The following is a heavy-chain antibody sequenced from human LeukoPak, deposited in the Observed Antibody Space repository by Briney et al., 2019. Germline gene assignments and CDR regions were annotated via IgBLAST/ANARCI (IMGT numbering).Heavy chain of an antibody. Sequence: GGSLRLSCAASGFTFDDYAMHWVRQAPGKGLEWVSSISSSSSYIYYADSVKGRFTISRDNAKNSLYLQMNSLRAEDTAVYYCARGPTDTFDYWGQGTLVTVSS. D-gene: IGHD5-18*01. J-gene: IGHJ4*02. CDR1: GFTFDDYA. V-gene: IGHV3-21*01. CDR2: ISSSSSYI. CDR3: ARGPTDTFDY.